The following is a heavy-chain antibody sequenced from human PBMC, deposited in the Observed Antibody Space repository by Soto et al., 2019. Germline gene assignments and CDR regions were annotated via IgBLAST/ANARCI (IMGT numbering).Heavy chain of an antibody. D-gene: IGHD1-26*01. J-gene: IGHJ6*02. CDR2: IVPMLGTP. CDR1: GGTFDNFI. Sequence: QVQLVQSGAEVKEPGSSVRVSCKASGGTFDNFIMNWVRQTPGQGLEWMGGIVPMLGTPTYAEKFKGRVTISATGSTGTMYMEVTSLRSADTAIYYCARNGTYSSSLSQYSGMDVWGQGTTVTVSS. CDR3: ARNGTYSSSLSQYSGMDV. V-gene: IGHV1-69*01.